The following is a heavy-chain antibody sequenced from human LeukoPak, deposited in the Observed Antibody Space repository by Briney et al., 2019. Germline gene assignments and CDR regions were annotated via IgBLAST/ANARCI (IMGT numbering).Heavy chain of an antibody. J-gene: IGHJ3*02. V-gene: IGHV3-21*01. CDR3: ARDPVRDGYNYRPGDAFDI. CDR1: GFTFSSYA. Sequence: GGSLRLSCAASGFTFSSYAMSWVRQAPGKGLEWVSSISSSSSYIYYADSVKGRFTISRDNAKNSLYLQMNSLRAEDTAVYYCARDPVRDGYNYRPGDAFDIWGQGTMVTVSS. D-gene: IGHD5-24*01. CDR2: ISSSSSYI.